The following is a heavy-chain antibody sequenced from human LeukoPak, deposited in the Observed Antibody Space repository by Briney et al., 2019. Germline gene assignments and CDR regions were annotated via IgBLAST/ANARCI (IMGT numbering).Heavy chain of an antibody. Sequence: SETLSLTCTVSGYSISSGYYWGWIRQPPGKGLEWIGSIYHSGSTYYNPSLKSRVTISVDTSKNQFSLKLSSVTAADTAVYYCARDNGLNNRYSYYCYMDVWGKGTTVTVSS. V-gene: IGHV4-38-2*02. CDR1: GYSISSGYY. D-gene: IGHD1/OR15-1a*01. J-gene: IGHJ6*03. CDR2: IYHSGST. CDR3: ARDNGLNNRYSYYCYMDV.